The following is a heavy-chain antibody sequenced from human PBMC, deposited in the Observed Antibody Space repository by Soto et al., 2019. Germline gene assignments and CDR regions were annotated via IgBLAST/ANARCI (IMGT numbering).Heavy chain of an antibody. CDR3: ARETSYDFWSSYYEGRDYYFDY. Sequence: SETLSLTCTVSGGSISSYYWSWIRQPPGKGLEWIGYIYYSGSTNYNPSLKSRVTISVDTSKNQFSLKLSSVTAADTAVYYCARETSYDFWSSYYEGRDYYFDYWGQGTLVTVS. CDR1: GGSISSYY. CDR2: IYYSGST. J-gene: IGHJ4*02. V-gene: IGHV4-59*01. D-gene: IGHD3-3*01.